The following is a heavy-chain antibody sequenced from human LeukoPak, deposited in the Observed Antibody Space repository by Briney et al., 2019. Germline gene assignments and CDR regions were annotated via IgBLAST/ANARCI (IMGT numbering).Heavy chain of an antibody. J-gene: IGHJ5*02. D-gene: IGHD3-10*01. CDR2: ISGGGDST. Sequence: TGGSLRLSCAASGFTLSTYSMNWVRQAPGKGLEWLSAISGGGDSTYYADSVKGRFTISRDNAKDTLYLQMNSLRVEDTATYYCANSHGGFGELWVWSGPWGQGTLVTVSS. CDR1: GFTLSTYS. CDR3: ANSHGGFGELWVWSGP. V-gene: IGHV3-23*01.